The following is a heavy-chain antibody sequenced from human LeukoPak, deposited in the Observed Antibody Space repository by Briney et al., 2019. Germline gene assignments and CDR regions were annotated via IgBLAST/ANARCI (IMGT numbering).Heavy chain of an antibody. D-gene: IGHD2-2*03. CDR1: GFTFSSYW. J-gene: IGHJ4*02. V-gene: IGHV3-74*01. CDR2: LKGDGSRA. Sequence: GGSLRLSCAASGFTFSSYWMYWVRQSPGKGLEWVGQLKGDGSRANYADSVRGRFTISRDNAKNTVYLQLNSLRAEDTAVYYCARDGYLAPVIAFLDYWGQGTPVTVSS. CDR3: ARDGYLAPVIAFLDY.